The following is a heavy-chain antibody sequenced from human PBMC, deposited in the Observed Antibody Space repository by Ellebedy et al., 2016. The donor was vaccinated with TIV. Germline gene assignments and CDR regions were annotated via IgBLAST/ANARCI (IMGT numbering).Heavy chain of an antibody. CDR2: IKQDGSDK. V-gene: IGHV3-7*01. CDR3: ARDLGPSSWPPRGGMDV. D-gene: IGHD6-13*01. J-gene: IGHJ6*02. Sequence: ETLSLTCTVSGASISSINYYWGWIRQAPGKGLEWVANIKQDGSDKYYVDSVKGRFTISRDNARNSLYLQMNSLRAEDTAVYYCARDLGPSSWPPRGGMDVWGQGTTVTVSS. CDR1: GASISSINYY.